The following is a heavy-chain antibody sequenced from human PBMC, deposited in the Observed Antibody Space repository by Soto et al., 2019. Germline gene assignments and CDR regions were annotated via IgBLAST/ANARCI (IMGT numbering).Heavy chain of an antibody. D-gene: IGHD4-17*01. J-gene: IGHJ2*01. CDR1: GGTFSSHT. CDR2: IIPALGTA. Sequence: QDQLVQSGAEVKKPGSSVKVSCKASGGTFSSHTFSWVRQAPGQGLEWMGRIIPALGTATYAQKFQGRVTRTLDHYASTVYIDLISLRSEDTAAYYCASPVFGDYWYFDLWGRGTLVTVSS. CDR3: ASPVFGDYWYFDL. V-gene: IGHV1-69*08.